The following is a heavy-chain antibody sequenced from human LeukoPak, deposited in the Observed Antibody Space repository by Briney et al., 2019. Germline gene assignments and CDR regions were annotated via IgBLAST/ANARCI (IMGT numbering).Heavy chain of an antibody. J-gene: IGHJ6*03. D-gene: IGHD3-3*01. CDR3: ARDGEYDFWSGSNYYYMDV. CDR2: VSGSGAHT. CDR1: GFTFSSYA. V-gene: IGHV3-23*01. Sequence: GGSLRLSCAASGFTFSSYAMTWLRQAPAKGLQRVSAVSGSGAHTYYADSVKGRFTISRDNAKNSLYLQMNSLRAEDTAVYYCARDGEYDFWSGSNYYYMDVWGKGTTVTVSS.